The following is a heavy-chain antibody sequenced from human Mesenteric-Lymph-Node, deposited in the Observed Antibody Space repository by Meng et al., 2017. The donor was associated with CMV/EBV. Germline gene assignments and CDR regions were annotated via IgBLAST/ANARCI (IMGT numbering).Heavy chain of an antibody. CDR3: ARPHYYGSGSSPWFDP. V-gene: IGHV4-39*01. D-gene: IGHD3-10*01. CDR2: IYYSVCT. CDR1: GGSIISSSYP. Sequence: QLQLQESCPGLVMPSATLFLPCTVSGGSIISSSYPWGWIRQPPGKGLEWVGSIYYSVCTYYNPSLKSRVTISVDTSKNQFSLKLSSVTAADTAVYYCARPHYYGSGSSPWFDPWGQGTLVTVSS. J-gene: IGHJ5*02.